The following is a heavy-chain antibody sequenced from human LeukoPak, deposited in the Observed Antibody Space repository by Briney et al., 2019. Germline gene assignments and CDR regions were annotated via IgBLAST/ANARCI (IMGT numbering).Heavy chain of an antibody. CDR2: IIPIFGTA. J-gene: IGHJ4*02. CDR1: GYTFTSYD. V-gene: IGHV1-69*13. Sequence: GASVKVSCKASGYTFTSYDISWVRQAPGQGLEWMGGIIPIFGTANYAQKFQGRVTITADESTSTAYMELSSLRSEDTAVYYCARVEDEGIDYWGQGTLVTVSS. CDR3: ARVEDEGIDY.